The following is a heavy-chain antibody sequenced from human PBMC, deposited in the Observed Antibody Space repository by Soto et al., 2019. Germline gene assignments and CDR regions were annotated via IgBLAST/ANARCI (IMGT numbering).Heavy chain of an antibody. CDR3: ARWYYGSGSYRNYYYYGMDV. CDR2: INPNSGNT. J-gene: IGHJ6*02. Sequence: ASVKVSCKASGYTFTSYDINWVRQATGQGLEWMGLINPNSGNTGYAQKFQGRVTMTRNTSISTAYMELSSLRSEDTAVYYCARWYYGSGSYRNYYYYGMDVWGQGTTVTVSS. D-gene: IGHD3-10*01. V-gene: IGHV1-8*01. CDR1: GYTFTSYD.